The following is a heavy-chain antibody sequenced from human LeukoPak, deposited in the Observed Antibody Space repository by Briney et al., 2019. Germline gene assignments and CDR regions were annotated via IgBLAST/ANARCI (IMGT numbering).Heavy chain of an antibody. CDR3: AKAFDYNGLRGEGGSFDC. J-gene: IGHJ4*02. V-gene: IGHV3-13*01. Sequence: GESLKISCVASGFNFSKNDMHWVRQTTERRLEWVSAIGVGGDTYYADPVKGRFTISRDNGKSSVYLQMNSLRAGDTAVYFCAKAFDYNGLRGEGGSFDCWGQGALVTVSS. D-gene: IGHD4-11*01. CDR2: IGVGGDT. CDR1: GFNFSKND.